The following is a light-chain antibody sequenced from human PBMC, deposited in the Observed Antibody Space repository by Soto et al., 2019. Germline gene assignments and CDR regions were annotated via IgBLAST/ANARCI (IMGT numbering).Light chain of an antibody. CDR2: DAS. V-gene: IGKV1-5*01. CDR1: RSISSW. Sequence: DLQMTQSPSTLSPSIGDRVTITCRASRSISSWMAWYQQKPGKAPKLLVYDASTLQSGVASRFSGSGSGTDFTLTITSLQPEDFATYYCQQSYGTPITFGQGTRLDIK. CDR3: QQSYGTPIT. J-gene: IGKJ5*01.